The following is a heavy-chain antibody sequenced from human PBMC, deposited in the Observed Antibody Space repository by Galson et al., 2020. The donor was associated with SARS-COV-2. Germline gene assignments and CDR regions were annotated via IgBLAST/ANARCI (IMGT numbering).Heavy chain of an antibody. D-gene: IGHD3-10*01. Sequence: GGSLRLSCAASGFTFSSYWMNWVRQVPGKGLEWVANIKQDGSEKHYLDSVKGRFTISRDNAKNSLYLQMNSLRADDTAVYYCASNYGSGSAYWGQGTLVTVSS. CDR1: GFTFSSYW. CDR2: IKQDGSEK. J-gene: IGHJ4*02. CDR3: ASNYGSGSAY. V-gene: IGHV3-7*01.